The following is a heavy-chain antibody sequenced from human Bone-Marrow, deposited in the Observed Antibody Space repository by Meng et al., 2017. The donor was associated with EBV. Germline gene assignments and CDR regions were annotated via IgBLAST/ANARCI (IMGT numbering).Heavy chain of an antibody. CDR1: GESITTYTSY. Sequence: QSQLQDSDPGLVKPSETLSLTCTVSGESITTYTSYWGWIRQPPGKGLEWIGTIYHSGTTYYNPSLQSRVTISVDTSKNQFSLKINSVTAADTAVYYCARRAASWFDPWGQGALVTVSS. D-gene: IGHD5-18*01. CDR2: IYHSGTT. J-gene: IGHJ5*02. V-gene: IGHV4-39*01. CDR3: ARRAASWFDP.